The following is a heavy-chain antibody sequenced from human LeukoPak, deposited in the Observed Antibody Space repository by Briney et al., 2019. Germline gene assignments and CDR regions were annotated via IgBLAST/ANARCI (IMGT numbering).Heavy chain of an antibody. CDR2: ISGSGGST. D-gene: IGHD2/OR15-2a*01. CDR1: GFTFSSYA. V-gene: IGHV3-23*01. Sequence: GGSLRLSCAASGFTFSSYAMSWVRQAPGKGLEWVSAISGSGGSTYYADSVKGRFTISRDSSKNTLYLQMDNLRAEDTGVYYCARDFYDGFALDYWGQGTLVTVSS. CDR3: ARDFYDGFALDY. J-gene: IGHJ4*02.